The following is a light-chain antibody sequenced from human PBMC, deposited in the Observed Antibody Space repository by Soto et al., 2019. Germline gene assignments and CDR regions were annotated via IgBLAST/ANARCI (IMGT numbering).Light chain of an antibody. CDR2: EVS. CDR3: NSYTTSSTYV. CDR1: SSDVGGHNY. J-gene: IGLJ1*01. V-gene: IGLV2-14*01. Sequence: QSVLTQPASVSGSPGQSITISCTVTSSDVGGHNYVSWYQQHPGKVPKLIIYEVSLRPSGVPSRFSGSKSGNTTSLTISGLQAEDEADYYCNSYTTSSTYVFGTGTKVTVL.